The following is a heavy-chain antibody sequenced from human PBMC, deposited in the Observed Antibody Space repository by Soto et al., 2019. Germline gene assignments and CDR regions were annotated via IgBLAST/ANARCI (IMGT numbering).Heavy chain of an antibody. CDR2: FRTSGDGGTT. J-gene: IGHJ4*02. CDR1: GFTFSSYS. Sequence: GALRLSCAASGFTFSSYSMSWVRQAPGKGLEWVSGFRTSGDGGTTYYADSVKGRFTISRDNSKNMLFLQMNSLRAEDTAIYYCAKKVNSGPGSQYFDYWGQGTLVTVSS. V-gene: IGHV3-23*01. CDR3: AKKVNSGPGSQYFDY. D-gene: IGHD3-10*01.